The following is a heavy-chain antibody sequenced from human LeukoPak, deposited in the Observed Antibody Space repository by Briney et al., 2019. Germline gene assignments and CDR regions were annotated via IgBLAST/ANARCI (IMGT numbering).Heavy chain of an antibody. CDR2: INSDGSAI. CDR3: AFRFYGDSESF. J-gene: IGHJ4*02. V-gene: IGHV3-74*01. D-gene: IGHD4-17*01. Sequence: PGGSLRLSCAASGFTFTNYWMHWVRQAPGKGPLWVSRINSDGSAINYADSVTGRFTISRDNAKNTLYLQMISLRAEDTAVYYCAFRFYGDSESFWGQGTLVTVSS. CDR1: GFTFTNYW.